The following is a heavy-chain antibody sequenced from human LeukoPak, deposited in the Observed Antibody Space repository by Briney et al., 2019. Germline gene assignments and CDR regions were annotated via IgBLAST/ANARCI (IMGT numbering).Heavy chain of an antibody. CDR3: ARSRSHLHHYDNRAPAYFDD. CDR2: MYYSGTT. CDR1: GGSISTYY. D-gene: IGHD3-22*01. V-gene: IGHV4-59*01. J-gene: IGHJ4*02. Sequence: SQTLSLTCTVSGGSISTYYWSWIRQHPGNGLEWIGLMYYSGTTTYNASLKSRVTISVDTSKNQFSLKLSSVTAADTALYYCARSRSHLHHYDNRAPAYFDDWGQGTLVTVAS.